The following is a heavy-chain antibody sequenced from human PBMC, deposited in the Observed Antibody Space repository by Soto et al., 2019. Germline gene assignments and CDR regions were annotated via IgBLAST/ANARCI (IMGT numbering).Heavy chain of an antibody. CDR1: GFTFSSYS. V-gene: IGHV3-21*01. J-gene: IGHJ5*02. D-gene: IGHD2-2*01. Sequence: GGSLRLSCAASGFTFSSYSMNWVRQAPGKGLEWVSSISSSSSYIYYADSVKGRFTISRDNAKNSLYLQMNSLRAEDTAVYYCARSVGYCSSTSCYDWFDPWGQGTLVTVSS. CDR3: ARSVGYCSSTSCYDWFDP. CDR2: ISSSSSYI.